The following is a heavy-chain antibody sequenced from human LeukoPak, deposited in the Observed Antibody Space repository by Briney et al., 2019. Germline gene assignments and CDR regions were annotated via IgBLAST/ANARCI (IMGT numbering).Heavy chain of an antibody. CDR3: ARDGEDIVVVPAAI. CDR1: GVSISSGRYY. Sequence: PSETLSLTCTVSGVSISSGRYYWSWIAQPAGKGLVWIVSIYTSGSTNYNPSLKSRVTISVDTSKNQFSLKLSSVTAADTAVYYCARDGEDIVVVPAAIWGQGTLVTVSS. D-gene: IGHD2-2*01. V-gene: IGHV4-61*02. CDR2: IYTSGST. J-gene: IGHJ4*02.